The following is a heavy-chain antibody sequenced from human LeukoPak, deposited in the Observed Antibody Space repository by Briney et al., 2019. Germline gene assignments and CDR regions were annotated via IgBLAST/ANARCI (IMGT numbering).Heavy chain of an antibody. V-gene: IGHV3-7*01. CDR2: IKHDGSEK. D-gene: IGHD3-9*01. CDR3: ARDSGETYYDILTGYQY. J-gene: IGHJ4*02. Sequence: GGSLRLSCAASGFTFRSYWMSWVRQAPGKGLEGVANIKHDGSEKYYVDSVKGRFTISRDNAKNSLYLQMNSLRAGDTAVYYCARDSGETYYDILTGYQYWGQGTLVTVSS. CDR1: GFTFRSYW.